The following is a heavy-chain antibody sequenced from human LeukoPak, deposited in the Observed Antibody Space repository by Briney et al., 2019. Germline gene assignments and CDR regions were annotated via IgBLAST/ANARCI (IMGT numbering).Heavy chain of an antibody. CDR2: ISSNGGST. CDR1: GFTFDDYA. Sequence: GGSLRLSCTVSGFTFDDYAMHWVRQAPGKGLEYVSAISSNGGSTYYGDSVKGRFTISRDNSKNTLYLQMSSLRAEDTAVYYCVKARGIQLWLPGDYWGQGTLVTVSS. J-gene: IGHJ4*02. V-gene: IGHV3-64D*09. CDR3: VKARGIQLWLPGDY. D-gene: IGHD5-18*01.